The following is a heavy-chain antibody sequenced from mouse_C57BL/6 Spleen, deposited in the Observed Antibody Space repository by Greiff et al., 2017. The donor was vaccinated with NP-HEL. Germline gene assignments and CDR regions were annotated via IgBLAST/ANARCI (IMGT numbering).Heavy chain of an antibody. J-gene: IGHJ2*01. CDR3: AREGVALDY. V-gene: IGHV1-26*01. CDR2: INPNNGGT. D-gene: IGHD1-1*02. CDR1: GYTFTDYY. Sequence: EVQLQQSGPELVKPGASVKISCKASGYTFTDYYMNWVKQSHGKSLEWIGDINPNNGGTSYNQKFKGKATLTVDKSSSTAYMELRSLTSEDSAVYYCAREGVALDYWGQGTTLTVSS.